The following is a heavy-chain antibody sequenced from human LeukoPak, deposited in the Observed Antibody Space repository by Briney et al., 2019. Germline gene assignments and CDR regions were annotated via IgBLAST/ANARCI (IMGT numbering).Heavy chain of an antibody. Sequence: PSETLSLTCTVSGGSISSYYWSWIRQPAGKGLEWIGRIYTSGSTNYNPSLKSRVTMSVDTSKNQFSLKLSSVTAADTAVYYCARERDSGYLKYYFDYWGQGTLVTVSS. J-gene: IGHJ4*02. V-gene: IGHV4-4*07. CDR1: GGSISSYY. CDR3: ARERDSGYLKYYFDY. D-gene: IGHD5-12*01. CDR2: IYTSGST.